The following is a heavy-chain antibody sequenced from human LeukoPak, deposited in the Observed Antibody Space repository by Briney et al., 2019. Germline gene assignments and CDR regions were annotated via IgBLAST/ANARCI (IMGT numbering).Heavy chain of an antibody. CDR1: VYTFTGYY. CDR3: ARILYVDTAMVSPPDY. CDR2: NNPNSGGT. Sequence: AASVKVSCKASVYTFTGYYMDCVRQAPGQGLEWMGWNNPNSGGTNYAQKFQGRVTMTRDTSISTAYMELSRLRSDDTAVYYCARILYVDTAMVSPPDYWGQGTLVTVSS. J-gene: IGHJ4*02. D-gene: IGHD5-18*01. V-gene: IGHV1-2*02.